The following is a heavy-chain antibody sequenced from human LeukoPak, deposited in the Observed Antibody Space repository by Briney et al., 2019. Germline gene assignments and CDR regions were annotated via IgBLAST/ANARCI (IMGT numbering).Heavy chain of an antibody. Sequence: PSVTLSLTCAVYGGSFSGYYWSWIRQPPGKGLEWIGEINHSGSTNYNPSLKSRVTISVDTSKNQFSLKLSSVTAADTAVYYCAVTRWLRTFDYWGQGTLVTVSS. D-gene: IGHD5-24*01. V-gene: IGHV4-34*01. J-gene: IGHJ4*02. CDR1: GGSFSGYY. CDR3: AVTRWLRTFDY. CDR2: INHSGST.